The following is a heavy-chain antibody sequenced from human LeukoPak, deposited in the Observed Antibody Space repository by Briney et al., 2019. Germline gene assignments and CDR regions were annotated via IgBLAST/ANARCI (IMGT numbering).Heavy chain of an antibody. V-gene: IGHV3-7*02. CDR3: ATGSLRYFDWLTEGDAFDI. J-gene: IGHJ3*02. D-gene: IGHD3-9*01. CDR1: GFTFSSYW. Sequence: GGSLRLSCAASGFTFSSYWMSWVRQAPGKGLDWVANIKQDGSEKYYVDSVKGRFTISRDNAKNSLYLQMNSLRAEDTAVYYCATGSLRYFDWLTEGDAFDIWGQGTMVTVSS. CDR2: IKQDGSEK.